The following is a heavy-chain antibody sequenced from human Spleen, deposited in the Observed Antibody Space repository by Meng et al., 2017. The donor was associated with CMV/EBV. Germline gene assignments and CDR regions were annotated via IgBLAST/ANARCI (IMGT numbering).Heavy chain of an antibody. J-gene: IGHJ4*02. CDR2: IYYSGST. D-gene: IGHD3-10*01. CDR1: GGSIGSYY. Sequence: SETLSLTCSVSGGSIGSYYWSWIRQPPGKGLEWIGYIYYSGSTNYNPSLKSRVTISVDTSKNQFSLKLSSVTAADTAVYYCAREDGSGSYDYWGQGTLVTVSS. CDR3: AREDGSGSYDY. V-gene: IGHV4-59*01.